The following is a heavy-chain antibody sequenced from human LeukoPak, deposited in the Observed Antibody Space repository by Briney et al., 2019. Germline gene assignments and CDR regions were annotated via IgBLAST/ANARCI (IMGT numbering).Heavy chain of an antibody. CDR3: ARDALPSSPYYFDY. CDR1: GYTFTDYY. Sequence: ASVKVSCKASGYTFTDYYIHWVRQAPGRGLEWMGWINPNSGGTNYAQKFQGRVAMTRDTSISIAYMELSRLRSDDTAVYYCARDALPSSPYYFDYWGQGTLVTVSS. CDR2: INPNSGGT. J-gene: IGHJ4*02. D-gene: IGHD1-26*01. V-gene: IGHV1-2*02.